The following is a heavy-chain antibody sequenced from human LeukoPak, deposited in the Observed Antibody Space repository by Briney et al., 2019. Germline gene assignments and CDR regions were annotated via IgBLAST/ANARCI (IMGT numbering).Heavy chain of an antibody. CDR1: GGTFSSYA. CDR2: IIPIFGTA. J-gene: IGHJ4*02. D-gene: IGHD3-10*01. CDR3: AREAFPYGSGSEGSY. Sequence: ASVKVSFKASGGTFSSYAISWVRQAPGQGLEWMGGIIPIFGTANYAQKFQGRVTITADESTSTAYMELSSLRSEDTAVYYCAREAFPYGSGSEGSYWGQGTLVTVSS. V-gene: IGHV1-69*01.